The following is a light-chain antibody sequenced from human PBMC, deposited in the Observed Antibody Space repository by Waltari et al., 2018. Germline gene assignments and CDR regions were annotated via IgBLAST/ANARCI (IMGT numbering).Light chain of an antibody. CDR3: QVWHSSRDPL. CDR1: MLDTTG. J-gene: IGLJ1*01. CDR2: DDT. Sequence: SDVLTQPPSVSVATGQTARITCRGTMLDTTGLHWYQQKPGQAPVLVVYDDTDRPSGIPERLSGSSSGNTATLTISSVEAGDEADYYCQVWHSSRDPLFGAGTKLTVL. V-gene: IGLV3-21*02.